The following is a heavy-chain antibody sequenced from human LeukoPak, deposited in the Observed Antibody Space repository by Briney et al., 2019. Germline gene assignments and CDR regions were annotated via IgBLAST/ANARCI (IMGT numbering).Heavy chain of an antibody. CDR2: IYYSGST. D-gene: IGHD3-22*01. Sequence: SETLSLTCTVSGGSISSSSYYWGWIRQPPGKGLEWIGSIYYSGSTYYNPSLKSRVTISVDTSKNQFSLKLSSVTAADTAVYYCARHVVSKKLLPPSVDYWGQGTLVTVSS. CDR1: GGSISSSSYY. V-gene: IGHV4-39*01. J-gene: IGHJ4*02. CDR3: ARHVVSKKLLPPSVDY.